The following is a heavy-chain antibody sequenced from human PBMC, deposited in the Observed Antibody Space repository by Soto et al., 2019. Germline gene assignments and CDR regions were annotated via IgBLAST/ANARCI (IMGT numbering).Heavy chain of an antibody. V-gene: IGHV3-7*04. CDR3: ARGGYDYSNPFDY. CDR2: INQDGSEK. CDR1: GFTFNRYW. Sequence: EVQLVESGGGLVQPGGSLRLSCAASGFTFNRYWMKWVRQAPGRGLEWMGNINQDGSEKHYVDSVKGRFTISRDNAKDSVYLQMNSLKAEDTAMYYCARGGYDYSNPFDYWGQGTLATVSS. J-gene: IGHJ4*02. D-gene: IGHD4-4*01.